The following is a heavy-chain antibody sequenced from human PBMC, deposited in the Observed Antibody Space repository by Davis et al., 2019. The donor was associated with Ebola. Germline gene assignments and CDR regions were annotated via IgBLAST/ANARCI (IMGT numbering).Heavy chain of an antibody. CDR2: ISYDGSNN. J-gene: IGHJ4*02. V-gene: IGHV3-30-3*01. D-gene: IGHD3-3*01. Sequence: PGGSLRLSCAASGFTFSSYAMSWVRQAPGKGLEWMAVISYDGSNNYYADSVKGRFTISRDNSKNTPYLQMNSLRAEDTAVYYCARGNTIFGVPYWDYFDYWGQGTLVTVSS. CDR3: ARGNTIFGVPYWDYFDY. CDR1: GFTFSSYA.